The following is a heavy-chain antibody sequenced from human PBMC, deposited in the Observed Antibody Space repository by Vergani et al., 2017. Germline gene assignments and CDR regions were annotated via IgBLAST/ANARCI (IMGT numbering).Heavy chain of an antibody. CDR1: GGSISSSSYY. Sequence: QLQLQESGPGLVKPSETLSLTCTVSGGSISSSSYYWGWIRQPPGKGLEWIGSIYYSGSTYYNPSLKSRVTISVDTSKNQFSLKLSSVTAADTAVYYCARHGNPNYGDYVFVYWSRGTLVTVSS. J-gene: IGHJ4*02. CDR3: ARHGNPNYGDYVFVY. CDR2: IYYSGST. D-gene: IGHD4-17*01. V-gene: IGHV4-39*01.